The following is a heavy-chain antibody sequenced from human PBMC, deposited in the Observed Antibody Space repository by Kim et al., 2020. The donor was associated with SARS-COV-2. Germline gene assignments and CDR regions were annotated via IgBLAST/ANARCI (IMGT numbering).Heavy chain of an antibody. J-gene: IGHJ4*02. CDR1: GFTFNSYA. CDR2: ITGSGDKT. Sequence: GGSLRLSCAASGFTFNSYAMNWVRQAPGKGLEWVSVITGSGDKTNYADSVKGRFTISRDNSKNTLYLQMNSLRAEDTAVYYCAKGPYSSSWFFFDCWGQGTLITVSS. D-gene: IGHD6-13*01. V-gene: IGHV3-23*01. CDR3: AKGPYSSSWFFFDC.